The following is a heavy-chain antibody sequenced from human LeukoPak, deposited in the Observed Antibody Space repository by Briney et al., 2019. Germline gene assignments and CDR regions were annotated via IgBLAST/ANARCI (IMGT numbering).Heavy chain of an antibody. D-gene: IGHD6-13*01. V-gene: IGHV1-3*01. Sequence: ASVKVSCKASGYTFTSYAMHWVRQAPGQRLEWMGWINAGNGNTKYSQKFQGRVTITRDTSASTAYMELSSLRSEDTAVYCCAREGPAGTRYDYWGQGTLVTVSS. CDR1: GYTFTSYA. J-gene: IGHJ4*02. CDR2: INAGNGNT. CDR3: AREGPAGTRYDY.